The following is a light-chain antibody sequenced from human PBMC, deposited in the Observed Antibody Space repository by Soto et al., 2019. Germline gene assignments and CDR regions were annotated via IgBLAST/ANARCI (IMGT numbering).Light chain of an antibody. CDR1: SYHNNYI. V-gene: IGLV4-60*03. CDR3: ETWDNDTRV. J-gene: IGLJ2*01. Sequence: QAVVTQSSSASASLGSSVKLTCTLSSYHNNYIIAWHQQHPGKAPRFLMTVEASGTYNKGSGIPDRFSGSSSGADRYLTISNLQSEDEAQYYCETWDNDTRVFGGGTKLTVL. CDR2: VEASGTY.